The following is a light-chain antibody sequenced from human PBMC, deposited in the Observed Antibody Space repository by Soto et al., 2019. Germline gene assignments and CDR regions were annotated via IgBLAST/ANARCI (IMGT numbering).Light chain of an antibody. V-gene: IGLV1-44*01. CDR1: SSNIGRNT. Sequence: QSVLTQPPSASGTPGQRVIISCSGGSSNIGRNTVNWYQHLPGTAPRLLIYTNDQRPSGVPDRFSGFKSGTSASLAISGLQSEDEADYYCAAWDDTSSFVFGTGTKVTVL. CDR2: TND. J-gene: IGLJ1*01. CDR3: AAWDDTSSFV.